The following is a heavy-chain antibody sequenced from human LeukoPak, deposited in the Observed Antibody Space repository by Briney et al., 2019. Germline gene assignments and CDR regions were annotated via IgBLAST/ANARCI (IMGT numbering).Heavy chain of an antibody. V-gene: IGHV4-34*01. D-gene: IGHD3-22*01. Sequence: SETLSLTCAVYGGSFSGYYWSWIRQPPGKGLEWIGEINHSGSTNYNPSLKSRVTISVDTSKNQFSLKLSSVTAADTAVYYCARDVGGYYDSSGYFWFDPWGQGTLVTVSS. J-gene: IGHJ5*02. CDR1: GGSFSGYY. CDR3: ARDVGGYYDSSGYFWFDP. CDR2: INHSGST.